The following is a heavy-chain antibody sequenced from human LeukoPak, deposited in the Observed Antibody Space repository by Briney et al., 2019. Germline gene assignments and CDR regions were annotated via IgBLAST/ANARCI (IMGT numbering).Heavy chain of an antibody. Sequence: GGSLRLSCAASGFTFSDYYMSWIRQAPGKGLEWVSVISFSGGSTDYADSVKGRFTISRDNSKNTLYLQMNSLRPDDTAVYYCAKDRAGGSVWYAFDPWGQGTLVTVSS. J-gene: IGHJ5*02. CDR3: AKDRAGGSVWYAFDP. D-gene: IGHD6-13*01. V-gene: IGHV3-23*01. CDR1: GFTFSDYY. CDR2: ISFSGGST.